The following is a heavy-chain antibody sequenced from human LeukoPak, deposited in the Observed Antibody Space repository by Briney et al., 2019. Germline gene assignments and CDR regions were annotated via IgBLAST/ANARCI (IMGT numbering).Heavy chain of an antibody. CDR2: IYPGDSDT. D-gene: IGHD1-26*01. CDR1: GYSFTTYW. CDR3: ARHKEVGATGMPFVY. V-gene: IGHV5-51*01. J-gene: IGHJ4*02. Sequence: GESLKISCKGSGYSFTTYWIGWVRQIPGKGLEWMGIIYPGDSDTRYSPSFQGQVTISADRSTSTLYLQWSSLKASDTAMYYCARHKEVGATGMPFVYWGQGSLVTVSS.